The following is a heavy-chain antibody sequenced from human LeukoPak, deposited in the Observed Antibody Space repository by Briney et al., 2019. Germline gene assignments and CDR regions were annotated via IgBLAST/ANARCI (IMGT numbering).Heavy chain of an antibody. CDR2: INHSGST. D-gene: IGHD5-12*01. J-gene: IGHJ4*02. V-gene: IGHV4-34*01. Sequence: SETLSLTCAVYGGSFSGYYWSWIRQPPGKGLEWIGEINHSGSTNYNPSLKSRVTISVDTSKNQFSLKLSSVTAADTAVYYCARGRARMARAYFDYWGQGTLVTVSS. CDR3: ARGRARMARAYFDY. CDR1: GGSFSGYY.